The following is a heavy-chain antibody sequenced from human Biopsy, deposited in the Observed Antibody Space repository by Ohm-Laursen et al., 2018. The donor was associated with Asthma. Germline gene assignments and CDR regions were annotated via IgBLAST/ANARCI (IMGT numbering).Heavy chain of an antibody. D-gene: IGHD2-21*02. J-gene: IGHJ6*02. CDR1: GFTFSNYG. V-gene: IGHV3-30*03. CDR3: TRDRFYNSVTSESFYYGVDV. Sequence: SLRLSCAASGFTFSNYGMHWVRQAPGKGLGWVAVISFDGSNKNYTDSVKGRFTISRDKSKSTLYLQLSSLRAEDTAVYYCTRDRFYNSVTSESFYYGVDVWGQGTTVTVSS. CDR2: ISFDGSNK.